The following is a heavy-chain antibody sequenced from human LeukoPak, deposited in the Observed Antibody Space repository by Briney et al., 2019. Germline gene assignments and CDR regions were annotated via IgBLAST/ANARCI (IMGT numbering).Heavy chain of an antibody. CDR2: ISSSSSYI. D-gene: IGHD3-3*01. V-gene: IGHV3-21*01. Sequence: GGSLSLSCAASGFTFSSYSMNWVRQAPGKGLEWVSSISSSSSYIYYADSVKGRFTISRDNAKNSLYLQMNSLRAEDTAVYYCARDGHITIFGVVIIGYFDYWGQGTLVTVSS. J-gene: IGHJ4*02. CDR1: GFTFSSYS. CDR3: ARDGHITIFGVVIIGYFDY.